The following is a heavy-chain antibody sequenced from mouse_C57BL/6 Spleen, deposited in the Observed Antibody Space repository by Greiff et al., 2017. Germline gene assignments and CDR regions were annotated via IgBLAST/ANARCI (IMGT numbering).Heavy chain of an antibody. J-gene: IGHJ2*01. D-gene: IGHD2-4*01. V-gene: IGHV1-26*01. Sequence: VQLQQSGPELVKPGASVKISCKASGYTFTDYYMNWVKQSHGKSLEWIGDINPNNGGTSYNQKFKGKATLTVDKSSSTAYMELRSLTSEDSAVYYCATNGIYYDFDYWGQGTTLTVSS. CDR3: ATNGIYYDFDY. CDR2: INPNNGGT. CDR1: GYTFTDYY.